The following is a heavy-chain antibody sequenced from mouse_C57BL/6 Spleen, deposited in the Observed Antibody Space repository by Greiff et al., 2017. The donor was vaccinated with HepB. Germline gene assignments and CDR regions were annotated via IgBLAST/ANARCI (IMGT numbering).Heavy chain of an antibody. CDR2: ISDGGSYT. Sequence: DVQLVESGGGLVKPGGSLKLSCAASGFTFSSYAMSWVRQTPEKRLEWVATISDGGSYTYYPDNVKGRFTISRDNAKNNLYLQMSHLKSEDTAMYYCAREGAYSNPYYFDYWGQGTTLTVSS. CDR1: GFTFSSYA. CDR3: AREGAYSNPYYFDY. V-gene: IGHV5-4*01. J-gene: IGHJ2*01. D-gene: IGHD2-5*01.